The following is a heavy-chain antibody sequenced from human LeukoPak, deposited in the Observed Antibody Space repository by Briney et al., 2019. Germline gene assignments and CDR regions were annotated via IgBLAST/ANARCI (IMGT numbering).Heavy chain of an antibody. CDR3: AKEPTSRGYNDIDY. J-gene: IGHJ4*02. D-gene: IGHD3-22*01. Sequence: GRSLRLSCAASGFIFSNYGMHWVRQAPGKGLEWVAVIFDDGSREHFADSVKGRFTISRDDSRSTVLLQMNSLRAEDTAVYYCAKEPTSRGYNDIDYWGQGTLVTVSS. V-gene: IGHV3-33*06. CDR2: IFDDGSRE. CDR1: GFIFSNYG.